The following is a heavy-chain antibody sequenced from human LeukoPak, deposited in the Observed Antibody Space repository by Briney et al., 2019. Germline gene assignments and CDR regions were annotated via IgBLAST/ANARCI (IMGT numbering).Heavy chain of an antibody. Sequence: ASVKVSCKASGYTFTSYYMHWVRQAPGQGLEWMGIINPSGGSTSYAQKFQGRVTMTRDTSTSTVYMELSSLRSEDTAVYYCARDTTVVTSGPGYFDLWGRGTLVTVSS. CDR1: GYTFTSYY. V-gene: IGHV1-46*01. J-gene: IGHJ2*01. D-gene: IGHD4-23*01. CDR2: INPSGGST. CDR3: ARDTTVVTSGPGYFDL.